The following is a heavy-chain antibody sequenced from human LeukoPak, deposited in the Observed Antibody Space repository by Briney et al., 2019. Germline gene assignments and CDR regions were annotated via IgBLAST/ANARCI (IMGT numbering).Heavy chain of an antibody. J-gene: IGHJ5*02. CDR3: ARDLFEWEQLPFDP. CDR2: INPNSGGT. V-gene: IGHV1-2*02. D-gene: IGHD1-26*01. CDR1: GYTFTGYY. Sequence: ASVKVSCKASGYTFTGYYMHWVRQAPGQGLEWMGWINPNSGGTNYALKFQGRVTMTRDTSISTAYMELSRLRSDDTAVYYCARDLFEWEQLPFDPWGQGTLVTVSS.